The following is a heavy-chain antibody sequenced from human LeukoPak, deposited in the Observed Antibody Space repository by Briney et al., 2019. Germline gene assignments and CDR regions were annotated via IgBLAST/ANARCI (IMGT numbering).Heavy chain of an antibody. Sequence: ASVKASCKASGYTFTSYGISWVRQAPGQGLEWMGWISAYNGNTNYAQKLQGRVTMTTDTSTSTAYMELRSLRSDDTAVYYCAREPYDFWSGYYFLYGMDVWGQGTTVTVSS. J-gene: IGHJ6*02. CDR3: AREPYDFWSGYYFLYGMDV. D-gene: IGHD3-3*01. V-gene: IGHV1-18*01. CDR2: ISAYNGNT. CDR1: GYTFTSYG.